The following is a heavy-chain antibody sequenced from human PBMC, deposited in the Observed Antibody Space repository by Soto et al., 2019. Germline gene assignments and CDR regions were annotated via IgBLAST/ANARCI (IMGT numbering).Heavy chain of an antibody. CDR3: ARLISTFGGVIGLYDY. CDR1: GGSISSGGYY. V-gene: IGHV4-31*03. J-gene: IGHJ4*02. D-gene: IGHD3-16*02. CDR2: IYYSGST. Sequence: KASETLSLTCTVSGGSISSGGYYWSWIRQHPGKGLEWIGYIYYSGSTYYNPSLKSRVTISVDTSKNQFSLKLSSVTAADTAVYYCARLISTFGGVIGLYDYWGQGTLVTVSS.